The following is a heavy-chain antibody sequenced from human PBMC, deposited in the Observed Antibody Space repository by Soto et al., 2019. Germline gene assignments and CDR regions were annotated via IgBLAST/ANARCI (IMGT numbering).Heavy chain of an antibody. V-gene: IGHV3-30*18. Sequence: QVQLVESGGGVVQPGRSLRLSCAASGFTFSSYGMHWVRQAPGKGLEWVAVISYDGSNKYYADSVKGRFTISRDNSKNTLYLQMNSLRAEDTAAYYCAKGTWIQLWLPFDYWGQGTLVTVSS. CDR2: ISYDGSNK. CDR3: AKGTWIQLWLPFDY. CDR1: GFTFSSYG. D-gene: IGHD5-18*01. J-gene: IGHJ4*02.